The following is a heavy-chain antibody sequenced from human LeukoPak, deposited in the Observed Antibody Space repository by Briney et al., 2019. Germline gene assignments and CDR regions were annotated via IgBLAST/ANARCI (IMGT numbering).Heavy chain of an antibody. CDR1: GYTFTGYY. Sequence: GASVKVSCKASGYTFTGYYMHWVRQAPGQGLEWVGWINPNSGGTNYGQKFQGRVTMTSDTSIDTAYMELSRLRSDDTAIYYCARDMTSLFWYFDLWGRGTLLTVSS. CDR2: INPNSGGT. J-gene: IGHJ2*01. V-gene: IGHV1-2*02. CDR3: ARDMTSLFWYFDL. D-gene: IGHD2-21*01.